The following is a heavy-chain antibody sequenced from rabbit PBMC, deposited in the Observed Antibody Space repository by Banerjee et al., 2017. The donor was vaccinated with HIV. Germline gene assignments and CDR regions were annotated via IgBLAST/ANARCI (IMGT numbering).Heavy chain of an antibody. CDR2: IYAGSSGST. Sequence: QSLEESGGDLVKPGASLTLTCTASGFSFSSSYWICWVRQAPGKGLEWIACIYAGSSGSTFYANWAKGRFTVSKTSSTTVTLQMTSLTAADTATYFCARGFGADGSYFGLWGPGTLVTVS. V-gene: IGHV1S40*01. CDR1: GFSFSSSYW. D-gene: IGHD8-1*01. J-gene: IGHJ6*01. CDR3: ARGFGADGSYFGL.